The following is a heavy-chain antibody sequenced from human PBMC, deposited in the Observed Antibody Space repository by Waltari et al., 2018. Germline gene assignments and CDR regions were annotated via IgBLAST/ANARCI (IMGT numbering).Heavy chain of an antibody. CDR1: GYSFIAYY. Sequence: QVQVIQSGAEVKKPGAAVKVSCKASGYSFIAYYIHWVRQAPGQGLEWMGWINPNSGATNYAQRFQGRVTMTRDTSMTTAYMELSSLRSDDTAMYFCARDHGYAYAFDIWGLGTMVTVSS. CDR2: INPNSGAT. J-gene: IGHJ3*02. D-gene: IGHD3-16*01. V-gene: IGHV1-2*02. CDR3: ARDHGYAYAFDI.